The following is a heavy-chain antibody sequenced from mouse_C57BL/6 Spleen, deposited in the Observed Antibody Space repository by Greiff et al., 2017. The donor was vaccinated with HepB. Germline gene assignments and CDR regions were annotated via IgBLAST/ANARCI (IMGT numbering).Heavy chain of an antibody. Sequence: EVQLQQSGPELVKPGASVKISCKASGYTFTDYYMNWVKQSHGKSLEWIGDINPNNGGTSYNQKFKGKATLTVDKSSSTAYMELRSLTSEDSAVYYGARGGFSGGGLAYWGQGTLVTVSA. CDR2: INPNNGGT. J-gene: IGHJ3*01. CDR1: GYTFTDYY. CDR3: ARGGFSGGGLAY. D-gene: IGHD1-1*02. V-gene: IGHV1-26*01.